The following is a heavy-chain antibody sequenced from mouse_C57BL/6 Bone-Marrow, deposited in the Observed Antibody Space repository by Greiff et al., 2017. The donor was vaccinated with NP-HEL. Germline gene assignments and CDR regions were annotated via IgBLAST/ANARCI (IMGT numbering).Heavy chain of an antibody. CDR3: ASLSYYSNPYYAMDY. D-gene: IGHD2-5*01. Sequence: EVKLVESGGGLVQPGGSLKLSCAASGFTFSDYGMAWVRQAPRKGPEWVAFISNLAYSIYYADTVTGRFTISRENAKNTLYLEMSSLRSEDTAMYYCASLSYYSNPYYAMDYWGQGTSVTVSS. CDR2: ISNLAYSI. V-gene: IGHV5-15*01. J-gene: IGHJ4*01. CDR1: GFTFSDYG.